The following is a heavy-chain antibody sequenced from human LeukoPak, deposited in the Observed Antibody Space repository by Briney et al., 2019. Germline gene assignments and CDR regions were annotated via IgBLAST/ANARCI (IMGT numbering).Heavy chain of an antibody. D-gene: IGHD6-19*01. CDR2: INHSGST. CDR3: ARWIAVAGGFDY. CDR1: GGSFSVYY. Sequence: SETLSLTCAVYGGSFSVYYWSWIRQPPGKGLEWIGEINHSGSTNYNPSLKSRVTISVDTSKNQFSLKLSSVTAADTAVYYCARWIAVAGGFDYWGQGTLVTVSS. V-gene: IGHV4-34*01. J-gene: IGHJ4*02.